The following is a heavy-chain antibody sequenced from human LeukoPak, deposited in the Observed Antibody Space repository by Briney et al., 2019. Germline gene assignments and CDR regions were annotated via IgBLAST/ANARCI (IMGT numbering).Heavy chain of an antibody. Sequence: RGSLRLSCAASGFTFSSCWMHWVRQAPGKGLVWVSRINRDGSSTSYADSVKGRFTISRDNAKNTLYLQMNSLRAEDTAVYYCAREVVVLTGYYTYYYYGMDVWGKRTTVTVSS. CDR2: INRDGSST. V-gene: IGHV3-74*01. CDR3: AREVVVLTGYYTYYYYGMDV. CDR1: GFTFSSCW. D-gene: IGHD3-9*01. J-gene: IGHJ6*04.